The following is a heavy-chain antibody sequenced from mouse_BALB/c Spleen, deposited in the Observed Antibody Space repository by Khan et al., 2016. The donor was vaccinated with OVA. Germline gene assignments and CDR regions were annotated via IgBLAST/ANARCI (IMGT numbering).Heavy chain of an antibody. CDR3: AKNWDYAMDY. Sequence: VELVESGPGLVQPSQSLSITCTVSGFSLTSYGVHWVRQSPGKGLEWLGVIWSGGSTDYNAAFISRLSISKDNSKSQVFFKMNSLQANDTAIYYCAKNWDYAMDYWGQGTSVTVSS. CDR1: GFSLTSYG. D-gene: IGHD4-1*01. CDR2: IWSGGST. V-gene: IGHV2-2*02. J-gene: IGHJ4*01.